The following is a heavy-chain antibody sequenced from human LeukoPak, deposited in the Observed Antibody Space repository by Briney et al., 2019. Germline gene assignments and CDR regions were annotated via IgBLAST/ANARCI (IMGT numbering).Heavy chain of an antibody. CDR2: IIPIFGTA. D-gene: IGHD1-26*01. V-gene: IGHV1-69*06. CDR3: ARNSYSGSYRLAD. J-gene: IGHJ4*02. Sequence: GASVKVSCKASGDTFSSYAISWVRQAPGQGLEWMGEIIPIFGTANYAQKFQGRVTITADKATSTAYMELSSLRSEDTAVYYCARNSYSGSYRLADWGQGTLVTVSS. CDR1: GDTFSSYA.